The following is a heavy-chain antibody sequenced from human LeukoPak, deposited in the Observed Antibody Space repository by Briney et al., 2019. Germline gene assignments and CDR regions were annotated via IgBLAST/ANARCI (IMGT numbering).Heavy chain of an antibody. J-gene: IGHJ4*02. CDR3: ARVPQPLLWFGELSQGFDY. CDR1: GFTFSSYA. D-gene: IGHD3-10*01. Sequence: GGSLRLSCAASGFTFSSYAMSWVRQAPGKGLEWVSAISGSGGSTYYADSVKGRFTISRDNSKNTLYLQMNSLRAEDTAVYYCARVPQPLLWFGELSQGFDYWGQGTLVTVSS. V-gene: IGHV3-23*01. CDR2: ISGSGGST.